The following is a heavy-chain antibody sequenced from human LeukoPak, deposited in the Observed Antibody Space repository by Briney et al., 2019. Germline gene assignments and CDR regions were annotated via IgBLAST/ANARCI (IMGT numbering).Heavy chain of an antibody. CDR2: ISGSGGST. CDR3: AKSPGDSSSWSSFDY. Sequence: GGSLRPSCAASGFTFSSYAMSWVRQAPGKGLEWVSAISGSGGSTYYADSVKGRFTISRDNSKNTLYLQMNSLRAEDTAVYYCAKSPGDSSSWSSFDYWGQGTLVTVSS. J-gene: IGHJ4*02. D-gene: IGHD6-13*01. V-gene: IGHV3-23*01. CDR1: GFTFSSYA.